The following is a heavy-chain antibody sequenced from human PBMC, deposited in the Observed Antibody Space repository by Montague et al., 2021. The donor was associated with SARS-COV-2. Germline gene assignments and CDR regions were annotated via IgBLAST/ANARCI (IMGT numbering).Heavy chain of an antibody. CDR2: ISSSSSHI. J-gene: IGHJ6*03. V-gene: IGHV3-21*01. Sequence: SLRLSCEAYGFTFSSYSMNLVRQAPGKGLEWVSSISSSSSHIYYXDSXKGRSTISRDNAKNSLYLQMNSLRAEDTAVYYCARGDIEVVPAATTTYYYYYMDVWGKGTTVTVSS. D-gene: IGHD2-2*01. CDR1: GFTFSSYS. CDR3: ARGDIEVVPAATTTYYYYYMDV.